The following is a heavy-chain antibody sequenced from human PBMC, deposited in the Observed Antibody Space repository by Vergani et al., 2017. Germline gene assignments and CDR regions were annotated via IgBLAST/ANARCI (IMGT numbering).Heavy chain of an antibody. V-gene: IGHV1-69*01. CDR1: GGTFSSYA. D-gene: IGHD3-22*01. Sequence: QVQLVQSGAEVKKPGSSVKVSCKASGGTFSSYAISWVRQAPGQGLEWMGGIIPIFGTANYAQKFQGRVTITADESTSTAHMELSSLRSEDTAVYYCARLGAAGYYDSSELNFDYWGQGTLVTVSS. J-gene: IGHJ4*02. CDR2: IIPIFGTA. CDR3: ARLGAAGYYDSSELNFDY.